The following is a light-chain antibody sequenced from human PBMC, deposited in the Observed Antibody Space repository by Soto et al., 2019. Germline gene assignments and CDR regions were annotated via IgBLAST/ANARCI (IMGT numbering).Light chain of an antibody. CDR3: LQYNNRPPYT. CDR2: GAS. CDR1: QSVSTN. V-gene: IGKV3D-15*01. J-gene: IGKJ2*01. Sequence: EVVVTQSPATLSVAPGESATFSCRTSQSVSTNVAWYQHRPGQPPRLLIYGASTRATGIPARFSGSGSRTQFTLTISSLQSEDFALYHCLQYNNRPPYTFGQGTQL.